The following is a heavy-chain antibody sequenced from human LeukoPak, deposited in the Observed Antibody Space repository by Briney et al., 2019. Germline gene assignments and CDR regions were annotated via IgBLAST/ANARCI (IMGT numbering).Heavy chain of an antibody. CDR2: ISYDGSNK. D-gene: IGHD5-18*01. CDR1: GFTFSSYG. CDR3: AHPVGSGYSLPQTDYYYGMDV. V-gene: IGHV3-30*03. Sequence: GRSLRLSCAASGFTFSSYGTHWVRQAPGKGLEWVAVISYDGSNKYYADSVKGRFTISRDNSKNTLYLQMNSLRAEDTAVYYCAHPVGSGYSLPQTDYYYGMDVWGQGTTVTVSS. J-gene: IGHJ6*02.